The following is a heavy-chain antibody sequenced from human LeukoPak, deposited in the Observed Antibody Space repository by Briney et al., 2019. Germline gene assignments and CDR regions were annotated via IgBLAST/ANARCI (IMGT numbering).Heavy chain of an antibody. CDR3: ARRRITMVRGIDY. D-gene: IGHD3-10*01. CDR2: ISSRSSYI. Sequence: PGGSLRLSCAASGFTFSSYSMNWVRQPPRKGLEWVSSISSRSSYIYYADSVKGRFTISRDNAKNSLYLQMNSLRAEDTAVYYCARRRITMVRGIDYWGQGTLVTVSS. J-gene: IGHJ4*02. CDR1: GFTFSSYS. V-gene: IGHV3-21*01.